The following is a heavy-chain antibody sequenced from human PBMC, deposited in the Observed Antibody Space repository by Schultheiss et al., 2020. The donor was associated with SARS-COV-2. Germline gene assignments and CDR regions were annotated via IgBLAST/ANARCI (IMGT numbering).Heavy chain of an antibody. CDR3: ARAYGDYGVAEYFQH. V-gene: IGHV1-2*02. CDR1: GYTFTGYY. CDR2: MNPNSGKT. D-gene: IGHD4-17*01. J-gene: IGHJ1*01. Sequence: ASVKVSCKASGYTFTGYYMHWVRQAPGQGLEWMGWMNPNSGKTGYAQKFQGRVTMTTDTSTSTAYMELRSLRSDDTAVYYCARAYGDYGVAEYFQHWGQGTLVTVSS.